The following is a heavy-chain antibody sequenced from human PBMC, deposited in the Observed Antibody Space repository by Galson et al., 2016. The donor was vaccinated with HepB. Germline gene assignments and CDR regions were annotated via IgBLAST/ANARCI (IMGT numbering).Heavy chain of an antibody. CDR3: AGGKLATGWGY. J-gene: IGHJ4*02. Sequence: ETLSLTCAVSGGSISSDTWWSWVRQPPGKGLGWIGEIYRIGTANYNPSLKSRFVISLDKSKNQFSLTVNSVTAADTAVYYCAGGKLATGWGYWGQGTLVIVSS. V-gene: IGHV4-4*02. CDR2: IYRIGTA. CDR1: GGSISSDTW. D-gene: IGHD4-23*01.